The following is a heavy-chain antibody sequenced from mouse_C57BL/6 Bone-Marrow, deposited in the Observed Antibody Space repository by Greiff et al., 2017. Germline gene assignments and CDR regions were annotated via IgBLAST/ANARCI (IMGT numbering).Heavy chain of an antibody. J-gene: IGHJ2*01. D-gene: IGHD1-1*01. Sequence: VQLQQSGAELVRPGASVTLSCTASGFNIKDDYMHWVKQRPEQGLEWIGWIDPENGDTEYASKFQGKATITADTSSNTAYLQLSSLTSEDTAVYYCTTFPLITTVVATDYFDYWGQGTTLTVSS. V-gene: IGHV14-4*01. CDR3: TTFPLITTVVATDYFDY. CDR2: IDPENGDT. CDR1: GFNIKDDY.